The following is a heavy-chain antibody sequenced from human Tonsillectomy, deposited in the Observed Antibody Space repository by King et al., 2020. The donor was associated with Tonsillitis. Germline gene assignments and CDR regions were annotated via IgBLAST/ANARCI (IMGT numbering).Heavy chain of an antibody. Sequence: QLQESGPGLVKPSETLSLTCTVSGGSISSYYWSWIRQPAGKGLEWIGRISTSGSTNYNPSLKSRVTISVDTSKNQFSLKLSSVTAADTAMYYCARDEGPAAIWLISYAFDIWGQGTMVTVSS. CDR1: GGSISSYY. V-gene: IGHV4-4*07. D-gene: IGHD2-2*01. CDR3: ARDEGPAAIWLISYAFDI. J-gene: IGHJ3*02. CDR2: ISTSGST.